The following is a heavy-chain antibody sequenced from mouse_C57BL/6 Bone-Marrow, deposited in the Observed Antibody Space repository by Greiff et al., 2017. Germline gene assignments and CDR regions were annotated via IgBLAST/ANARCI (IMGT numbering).Heavy chain of an antibody. CDR1: GFPFSSYG. V-gene: IGHV5-6*01. Sequence: EVQLVESGGDLVKPGGSLKLSCAAPGFPFSSYGMSWVRQTPDKRLEWVATISSGGSYTYYQDSVKGRFTISRDNAKNTLYLQMSSLKSEDTAMYYCARRNRGYYFDYWGQGTTLTVSS. CDR2: ISSGGSYT. CDR3: ARRNRGYYFDY. J-gene: IGHJ2*01.